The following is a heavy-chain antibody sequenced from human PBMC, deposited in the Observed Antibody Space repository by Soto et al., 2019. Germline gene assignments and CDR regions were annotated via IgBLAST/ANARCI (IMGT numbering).Heavy chain of an antibody. CDR2: IYHTGSS. D-gene: IGHD4-17*01. CDR1: GVSINTADFY. V-gene: IGHV4-30-4*01. CDR3: HREVLATTVDYYFDY. J-gene: IGHJ4*02. Sequence: ASETLSLTCTVSGVSINTADFYWSWIRQAPGKGLEWIGYIYHTGSSQHHPSLRGRVDISMDTSKNQFSLELRSVTAADTAMYYCHREVLATTVDYYFDYWGQGGTVTVYS.